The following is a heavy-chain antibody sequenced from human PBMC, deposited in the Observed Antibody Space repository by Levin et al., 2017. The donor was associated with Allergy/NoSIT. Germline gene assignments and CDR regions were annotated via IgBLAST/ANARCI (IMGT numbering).Heavy chain of an antibody. Sequence: GGSLRLTCAASGFTFSAYGMHWVRQAPGKGLEWLTSISYDGTNRYYADSVRGRITISRDNSKNTLSLQMARLRAEDTAVYYCAKDFDTSGTAPDYWGQGALVTVSS. D-gene: IGHD3-22*01. CDR3: AKDFDTSGTAPDY. CDR2: ISYDGTNR. V-gene: IGHV3-30*18. J-gene: IGHJ4*02. CDR1: GFTFSAYG.